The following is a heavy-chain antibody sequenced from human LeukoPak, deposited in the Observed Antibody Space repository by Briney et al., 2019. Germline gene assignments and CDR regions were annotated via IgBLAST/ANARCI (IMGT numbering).Heavy chain of an antibody. CDR2: INPNSGGT. CDR1: GYTFTGYY. V-gene: IGHV1-2*02. D-gene: IGHD3-10*01. CDR3: ARDSPQYGRFGELSRGYFDL. Sequence: ASVTVSCKASGYTFTGYYMHWVRQAPGQGLEWMGWINPNSGGTNYAQKFQGRVTMTRDTSISTAYMELSRLRSDDTAVYYCARDSPQYGRFGELSRGYFDLWGRGTLVTVSS. J-gene: IGHJ2*01.